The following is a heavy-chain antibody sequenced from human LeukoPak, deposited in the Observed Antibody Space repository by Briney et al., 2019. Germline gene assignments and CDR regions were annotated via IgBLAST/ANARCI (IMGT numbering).Heavy chain of an antibody. D-gene: IGHD1-26*01. CDR2: IIPIFGTA. Sequence: ASVKVSCKASGGTFSSYAISWVRQAPGQGLEWMGGIIPIFGTANYAQKFQGRVTITADESTSTAYMELSSLRSEDTAVYYCALLRVGATTYDAFDIWGQGTMVTVSS. CDR3: ALLRVGATTYDAFDI. J-gene: IGHJ3*02. CDR1: GGTFSSYA. V-gene: IGHV1-69*13.